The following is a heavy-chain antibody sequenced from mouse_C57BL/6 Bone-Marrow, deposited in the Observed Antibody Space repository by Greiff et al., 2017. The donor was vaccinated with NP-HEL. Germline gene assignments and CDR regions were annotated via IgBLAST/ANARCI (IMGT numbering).Heavy chain of an antibody. CDR1: GYTFTSYW. J-gene: IGHJ2*01. V-gene: IGHV1-56*01. Sequence: QVQLQQSGPELVRPGASVKISCKAPGYTFTSYWMQWVRQRPGQGLEWIGEIFPGSGSTYYNEKFKGKATLTVDTSSSTAYMQLSRLTSEDAAVYFCAREDYWGQGTTLTVSS. CDR3: AREDY. CDR2: IFPGSGST.